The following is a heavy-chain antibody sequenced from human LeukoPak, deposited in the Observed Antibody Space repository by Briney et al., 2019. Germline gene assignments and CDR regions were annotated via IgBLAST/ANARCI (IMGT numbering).Heavy chain of an antibody. CDR1: GFTVSSTY. V-gene: IGHV3-53*01. D-gene: IGHD6-6*01. Sequence: GGSLRLSCAASGFTVSSTYMSWVRQAPGKGLEWVSVIYSGGNIYYIDSVKGRFTISRDTSKNTLYLQMNSLRAEDTAVYYCARDSDPRQLGAFDIWGQGTMVTVSS. J-gene: IGHJ3*02. CDR3: ARDSDPRQLGAFDI. CDR2: IYSGGNI.